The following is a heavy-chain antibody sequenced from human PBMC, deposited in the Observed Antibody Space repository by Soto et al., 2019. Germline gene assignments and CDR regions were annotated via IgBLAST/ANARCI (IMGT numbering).Heavy chain of an antibody. D-gene: IGHD2-15*01. V-gene: IGHV1-3*01. CDR3: ARAPPRYCSGGSCIFDY. CDR1: GYTFTSYA. CDR2: INAGNGNT. Sequence: ASVKVSCKASGYTFTSYAMHWVRQAPGQRLEWMGWINAGNGNTKYSQKFQGRVTITRDTSASTAYMELSSLRSEDTAVYCCARAPPRYCSGGSCIFDYWGQGTLVTVSS. J-gene: IGHJ4*02.